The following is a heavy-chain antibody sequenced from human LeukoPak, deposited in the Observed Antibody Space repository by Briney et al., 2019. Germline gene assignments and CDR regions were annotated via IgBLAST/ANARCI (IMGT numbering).Heavy chain of an antibody. CDR2: IYYSGST. V-gene: IGHV4-31*03. J-gene: IGHJ5*02. Sequence: SQTLSLTCTVSGGSIGSGGYYWSWIRQHPGKGLEWIGYIYYSGSTYYNPSLKSRVTISVGTSKNQFSLKLSSVTAADTAVYYCARDTTRGGWFDPWGQGTLVTVSS. D-gene: IGHD1-1*01. CDR3: ARDTTRGGWFDP. CDR1: GGSIGSGGYY.